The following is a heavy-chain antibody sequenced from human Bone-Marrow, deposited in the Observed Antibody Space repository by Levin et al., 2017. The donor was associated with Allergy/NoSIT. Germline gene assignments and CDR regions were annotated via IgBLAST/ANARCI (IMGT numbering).Heavy chain of an antibody. D-gene: IGHD1-7*01. V-gene: IGHV4-61*01. CDR2: IYYSGST. CDR1: GGSVSSGSHF. Sequence: SETLSLTCTVSGGSVSSGSHFWSWIRQPPGKGLEYIGYIYYSGSTNYNPSLKSRVTISIDTSKNQFSLKLSSVTAADTAVYYCARDGLELRKGWALAWNVWGQGTTVTVSS. J-gene: IGHJ6*02. CDR3: ARDGLELRKGWALAWNV.